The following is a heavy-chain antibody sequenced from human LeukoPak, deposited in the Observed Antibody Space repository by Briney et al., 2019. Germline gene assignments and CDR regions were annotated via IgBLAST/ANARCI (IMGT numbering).Heavy chain of an antibody. V-gene: IGHV3-23*01. CDR1: GLTFSSYA. CDR3: AQGYSGYDWRSADY. D-gene: IGHD5-12*01. CDR2: ISGSGGST. J-gene: IGHJ4*02. Sequence: GGSLRLSCAASGLTFSSYAMSWVRQAPGKGLEWVSAISGSGGSTYYADSVKGRFTISRDNSKNTLYLQMNSLRAEDTAVYYCAQGYSGYDWRSADYWGQGTLVTVSS.